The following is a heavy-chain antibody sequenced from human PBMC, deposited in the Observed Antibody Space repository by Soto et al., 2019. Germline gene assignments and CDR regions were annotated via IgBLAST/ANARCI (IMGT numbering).Heavy chain of an antibody. CDR1: GGSISSSSYY. D-gene: IGHD5-12*01. Sequence: PSETLSLTCAVSGGSISSSSYYWGWIRQPPGKGLEWIGSIYYSGSTYYNPSLKSRVTISVDTSKNQFSLKLSSVTAADTAVYYCARLLGGYRFHDCWGQGTLVTVSS. V-gene: IGHV4-39*01. CDR2: IYYSGST. CDR3: ARLLGGYRFHDC. J-gene: IGHJ4*02.